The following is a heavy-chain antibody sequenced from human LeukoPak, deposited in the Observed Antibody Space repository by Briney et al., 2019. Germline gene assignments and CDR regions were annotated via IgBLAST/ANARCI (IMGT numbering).Heavy chain of an antibody. CDR1: GYSISSGYF. J-gene: IGHJ4*02. Sequence: PSETLSLTCAVSGYSISSGYFWGWIRQPPGKGLEWIGSVYHGGITFDNPSLRSRVSISLDTSKNQFSLRLRSLTAADTALYYCATAAAPAATTDHWGQGTLVIVSS. V-gene: IGHV4-38-2*01. D-gene: IGHD2-15*01. CDR3: ATAAAPAATTDH. CDR2: VYHGGIT.